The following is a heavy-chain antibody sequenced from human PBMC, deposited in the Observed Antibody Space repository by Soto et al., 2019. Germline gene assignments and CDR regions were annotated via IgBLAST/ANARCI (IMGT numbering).Heavy chain of an antibody. CDR3: ARAANFWSGFDP. CDR1: GYTFTSYG. Sequence: GASVKVSCKASGYTFTSYGFSWVRQAPGQGLEWVAWIGANNGDTNSAEKFQGRVTLTTDTSTSTAYMELNSLRAEDTAVYYCARAANFWSGFDPWGQGTLVTVSS. V-gene: IGHV1-18*01. D-gene: IGHD3-3*01. J-gene: IGHJ5*02. CDR2: IGANNGDT.